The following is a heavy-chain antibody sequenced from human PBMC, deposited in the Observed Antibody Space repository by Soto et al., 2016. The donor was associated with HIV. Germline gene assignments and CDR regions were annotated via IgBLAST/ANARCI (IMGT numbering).Heavy chain of an antibody. CDR2: MYHTGST. CDR3: ARRDNSGLDS. J-gene: IGHJ4*02. V-gene: IGHV4-4*02. CDR1: GDSINSNNW. Sequence: QVHLQESGPGLVKPSGTLSLKCAVSGDSINSNNWWNWVRQPPGKGLEWIGEMYHTGSTNYNPSLKSRVTISLEESKNQFSLKMNSVTAEDTAIYYCARRDNSGLDSWGQGILVTVSS. D-gene: IGHD3-22*01.